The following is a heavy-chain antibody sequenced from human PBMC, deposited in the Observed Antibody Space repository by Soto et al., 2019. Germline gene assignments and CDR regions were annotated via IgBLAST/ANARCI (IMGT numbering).Heavy chain of an antibody. Sequence: SETLSLTCTVSGGSISSSSYYWGWIRQPPGKGLEWIGSIYYSGSTYYNPSLKSRVTISVDTSKNQFSLKLSSVTAADTAVYYCARVTPAAGTPYWGQGTLVTVSS. J-gene: IGHJ4*02. CDR2: IYYSGST. V-gene: IGHV4-39*01. D-gene: IGHD6-19*01. CDR1: GGSISSSSYY. CDR3: ARVTPAAGTPY.